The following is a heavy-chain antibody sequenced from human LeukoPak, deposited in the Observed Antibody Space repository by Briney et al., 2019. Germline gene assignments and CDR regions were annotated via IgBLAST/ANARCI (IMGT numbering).Heavy chain of an antibody. D-gene: IGHD2-2*01. CDR3: AKDDEYQLLPLPEYFQH. CDR2: IRYDGRNK. CDR1: GFSFSSYA. J-gene: IGHJ1*01. Sequence: GGSLRLSCAASGFSFSSYAMHWVRQAPGKGLEWVAFIRYDGRNKYYADSVKGRFTISRDNSKNTLYLQMNSLRAEDTAVYYCAKDDEYQLLPLPEYFQHWGQGTLVTVSS. V-gene: IGHV3-30*02.